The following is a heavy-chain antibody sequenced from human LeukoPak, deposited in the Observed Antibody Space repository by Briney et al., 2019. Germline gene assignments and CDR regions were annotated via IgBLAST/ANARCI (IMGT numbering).Heavy chain of an antibody. CDR1: GYTLTELS. J-gene: IGHJ6*02. Sequence: ASVKVSCKVSGYTLTELSMHWVRQAPGKGLEWMGGFDPEDGETIYAQKFQGRVTMTEDTSTDTAYMELSSLRSEDTAVYYCATDPHRRPNYYYYYGMDVWGQETTVTVSS. V-gene: IGHV1-24*01. D-gene: IGHD1-1*01. CDR3: ATDPHRRPNYYYYYGMDV. CDR2: FDPEDGET.